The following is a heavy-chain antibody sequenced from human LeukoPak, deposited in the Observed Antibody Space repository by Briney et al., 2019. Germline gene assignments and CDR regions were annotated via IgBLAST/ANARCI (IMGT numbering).Heavy chain of an antibody. CDR1: GYSLSSGDY. D-gene: IGHD6-13*01. J-gene: IGHJ6*03. CDR3: ARQGGSSSPYYYYYMDV. V-gene: IGHV4-38-2*01. CDR2: MYHSGST. Sequence: SVTQSLTCGVSGYSLSSGDYWGWFRQPPGKGLEWIGCMYHSGSTYYKPSLKRRDTLPVDTTKNQFSLKLSSVTAADTAVYYCARQGGSSSPYYYYYMDVWGKGTTVTVSS.